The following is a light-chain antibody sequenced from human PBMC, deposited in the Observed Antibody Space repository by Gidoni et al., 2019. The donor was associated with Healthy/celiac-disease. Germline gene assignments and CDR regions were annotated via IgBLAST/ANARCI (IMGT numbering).Light chain of an antibody. V-gene: IGKV3-15*01. CDR3: QQYNNWIT. Sequence: ATLSWSSCEIATLSCRARRSVSSNLACYQNKPGQAPRLLIYGASTRATGIPAMFSGSGSRTEFTLTISSLQSEDFAVYYCQQYNNWITFGQGTRLEIK. J-gene: IGKJ5*01. CDR2: GAS. CDR1: RSVSSN.